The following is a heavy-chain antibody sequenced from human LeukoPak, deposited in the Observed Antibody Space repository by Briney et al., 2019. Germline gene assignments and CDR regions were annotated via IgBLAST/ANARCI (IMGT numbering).Heavy chain of an antibody. V-gene: IGHV3-30*02. CDR1: GFTFSSYG. D-gene: IGHD3-10*01. Sequence: GGSLRLSCAASGFTFSSYGMHWVRQAPGKGLEWVAFIPYDGSNKYYADSVKGRFTISRDNSKNTLYLQMNSLRAEDTAVYYCAKVTTGSGSYYIMGVFDYWGQGTLVTVSS. CDR2: IPYDGSNK. CDR3: AKVTTGSGSYYIMGVFDY. J-gene: IGHJ4*02.